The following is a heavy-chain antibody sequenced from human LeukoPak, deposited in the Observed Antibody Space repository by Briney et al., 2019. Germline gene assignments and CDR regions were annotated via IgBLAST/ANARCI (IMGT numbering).Heavy chain of an antibody. Sequence: GGSLRLSCAASGFTFSSYSMNWVRQAPGKGLEWVSSISSSSSYIYYADSVKGRFTISRDNAKNSLYLQMNSLRAEDTAVYYCARDKTLGYGMDVWGQGTTVTVSS. D-gene: IGHD1-26*01. J-gene: IGHJ6*02. CDR2: ISSSSSYI. CDR3: ARDKTLGYGMDV. CDR1: GFTFSSYS. V-gene: IGHV3-21*01.